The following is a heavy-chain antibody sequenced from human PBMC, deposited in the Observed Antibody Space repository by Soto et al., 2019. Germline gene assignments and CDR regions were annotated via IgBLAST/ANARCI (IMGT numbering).Heavy chain of an antibody. D-gene: IGHD2-8*01. CDR2: IRGGGDET. CDR1: GFTFSSYA. V-gene: IGHV3-23*01. CDR3: AKSAYCNTGARHAGTEH. J-gene: IGHJ1*01. Sequence: EVQLLESGGGLVQPGGSLRLSCAASGFTFSSYAMSWVRQAPGKGLEWVSAIRGGGDETYYADSVKGRFTISRDNSKNTLYLQMNSLRVEDRAVYYCAKSAYCNTGARHAGTEHWGQGTLVTVSS.